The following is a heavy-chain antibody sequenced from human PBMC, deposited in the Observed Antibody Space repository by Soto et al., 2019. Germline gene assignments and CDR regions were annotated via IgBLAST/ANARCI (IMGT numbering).Heavy chain of an antibody. Sequence: QLQLQESGSGLVKPSQTLSLTCAVSVGSFSSGGYSCSWIRQQPGKGLEWIGYIYHSGSSCYNAYLKIRVTISVDRSKNQFSLQLSSVAAADTAVYYSARVPGLWGRCTLLTVSS. J-gene: IGHJ2*01. CDR3: ARVPGL. CDR1: VGSFSSGGYS. V-gene: IGHV4-30-2*01. CDR2: IYHSGSS.